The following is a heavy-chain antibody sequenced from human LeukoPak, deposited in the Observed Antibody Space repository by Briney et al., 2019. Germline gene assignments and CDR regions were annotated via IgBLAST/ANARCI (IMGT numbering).Heavy chain of an antibody. CDR2: IYYSGST. J-gene: IGHJ3*02. CDR1: GGSISTYY. CDR3: ARPVAGTVDAFDI. Sequence: KSSETLSLTCAVYGGSISTYYWSWIRQPPGKGLKWIGYIYYSGSTNYNPSLKSRVTISVDTSKNQFSLKLSSVTAADTAVFYCARPVAGTVDAFDIWGQGTMVTVSS. V-gene: IGHV4-59*08. D-gene: IGHD6-19*01.